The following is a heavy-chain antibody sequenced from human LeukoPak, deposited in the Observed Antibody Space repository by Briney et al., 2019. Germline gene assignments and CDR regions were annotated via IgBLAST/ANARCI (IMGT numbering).Heavy chain of an antibody. D-gene: IGHD3-9*01. CDR2: IYTSGST. J-gene: IGHJ5*02. V-gene: IGHV4-61*02. CDR1: GGSIRSGSCY. Sequence: SQTLSLTCTVSGGSIRSGSCYWSWIRQPAGKGLEWIGRIYTSGSTNYNPSLKSRVTISVDTSKNQFSLKLSSVTAADTAVYYCARDRHDILTGYPHNWFDPWGQGTLVTVSS. CDR3: ARDRHDILTGYPHNWFDP.